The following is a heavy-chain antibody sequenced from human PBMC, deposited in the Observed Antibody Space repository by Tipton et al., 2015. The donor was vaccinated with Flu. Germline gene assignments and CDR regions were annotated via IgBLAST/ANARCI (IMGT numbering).Heavy chain of an antibody. D-gene: IGHD3-10*01. CDR2: ISHSGRT. CDR1: DYSISSGYY. J-gene: IGHJ4*02. V-gene: IGHV4-38-2*01. Sequence: GLVKPSETLSLICAVSDYSISSGYYWGWIRQPPGKGLEWIGCISHSGRTYYNPSLKSRVTISVDTAKNQFSQRLSSVTAADTAVYYCARSTSHYGSGSSDYWGQGTLVTVSS. CDR3: ARSTSHYGSGSSDY.